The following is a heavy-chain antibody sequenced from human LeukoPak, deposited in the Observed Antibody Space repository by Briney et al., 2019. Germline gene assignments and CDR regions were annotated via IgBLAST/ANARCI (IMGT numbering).Heavy chain of an antibody. CDR3: GRVGEYGYCIPGTSFSPFGS. V-gene: IGHV4-30-4*01. J-gene: IGHJ4*02. D-gene: IGHD2-15*01. CDR1: GGSISSGDYY. Sequence: PSQTLSLTCTVSGGSISSGDYYWRWIRQPPGKGQEWIGYIYYSGSTYYNPSLKSQVTISVDTSKNQFSLKLSSVTAADTAVYYCGRVGEYGYCIPGTSFSPFGSWGQGTLVTVSS. CDR2: IYYSGST.